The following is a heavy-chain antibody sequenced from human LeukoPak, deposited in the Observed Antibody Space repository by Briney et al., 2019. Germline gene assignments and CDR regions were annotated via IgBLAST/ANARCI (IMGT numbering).Heavy chain of an antibody. D-gene: IGHD6-13*01. J-gene: IGHJ3*01. V-gene: IGHV3-30*15. CDR2: SSSDGGEQ. CDR3: ARESSSRRFVFDV. Sequence: GTSLRLSCAASGFTFRGNLLHWVRQAPGKGLEWVAGSSSDGGEQYYADSVKGRFTFSRDNSKSTLVLQMSSLSPDDTAVYYCARESSSRRFVFDVWGQGTLVTVSS. CDR1: GFTFRGNL.